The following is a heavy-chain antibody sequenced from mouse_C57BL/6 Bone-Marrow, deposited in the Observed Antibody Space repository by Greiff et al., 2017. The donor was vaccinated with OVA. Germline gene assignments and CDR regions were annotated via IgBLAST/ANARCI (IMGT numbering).Heavy chain of an antibody. V-gene: IGHV2-6*03. Sequence: VQLQESGPGLVAPSQSLSITCTVSGFSLTSYGVHWVRQPPGKGLEWLVVIWSDGSTTYNSALISRLSISKDNSKSQVFLKMNSLQTDDTAMYYCAREGSNTDGMDYWGQGTSVTVSS. J-gene: IGHJ4*01. CDR1: GFSLTSYG. CDR2: IWSDGST. CDR3: AREGSNTDGMDY. D-gene: IGHD1-1*01.